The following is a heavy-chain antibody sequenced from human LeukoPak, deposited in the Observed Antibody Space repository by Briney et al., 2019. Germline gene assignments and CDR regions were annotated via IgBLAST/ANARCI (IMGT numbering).Heavy chain of an antibody. J-gene: IGHJ4*02. V-gene: IGHV3-23*01. D-gene: IGHD6-19*01. CDR1: GFTFNNFA. CDR3: AKGSVAATYKFDC. Sequence: GGSLTISCAASGFTFNNFAMSWVRQAPGTGLEWVSAISGSAGSTYYADSVKGRFTISRDNSKNTLYLQMDSLGAEDTAVYFCAKGSVAATYKFDCWGQGTLVTVSS. CDR2: ISGSAGST.